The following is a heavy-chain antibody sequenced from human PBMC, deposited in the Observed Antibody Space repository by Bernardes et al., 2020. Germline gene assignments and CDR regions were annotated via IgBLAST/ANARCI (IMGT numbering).Heavy chain of an antibody. CDR1: GYSFTSYW. V-gene: IGHV5-51*01. CDR3: ARHVGLGIASGPYSHGRNYGMDV. D-gene: IGHD3-3*02. CDR2: IYPGDSDT. J-gene: IGHJ6*02. Sequence: GESLKISCKGSGYSFTSYWIGWVRQMPGKGLEWMGIIYPGDSDTRYSPSFQGQVTISADKSISTAYLQWSSLKASDTAMYYCARHVGLGIASGPYSHGRNYGMDVWGQGTTVTVSS.